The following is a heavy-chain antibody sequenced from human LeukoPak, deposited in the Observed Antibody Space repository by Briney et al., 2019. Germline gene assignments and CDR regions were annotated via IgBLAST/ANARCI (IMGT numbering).Heavy chain of an antibody. J-gene: IGHJ4*02. V-gene: IGHV3-15*07. CDR3: TTLWSGTY. CDR1: GFTFSNAW. CDR2: IKSKTDGWTT. Sequence: PGGSLRLSCAASGFTFSNAWMNWVRQAPGKGLEWVGRIKSKTDGWTTDYAAPVKGRFTISRDDSKNTLYLQMNSLKTEDAAVYYCTTLWSGTYWGQGTQVTVSS. D-gene: IGHD3-3*01.